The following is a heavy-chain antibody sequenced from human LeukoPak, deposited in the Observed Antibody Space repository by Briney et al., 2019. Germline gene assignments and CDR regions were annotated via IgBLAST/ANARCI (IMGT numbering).Heavy chain of an antibody. CDR2: IRCDGSNK. J-gene: IGHJ4*02. V-gene: IGHV3-30*02. Sequence: QPGGSLGLSCAASGFTFSSYGMHWVRQAPGKGLEGVAFIRCDGSNKYYADSVKGRFTISRDNSKNTLYLQMNSLRAEDTAVYYCAKVGDSSGYYQNYFDYWGQRTLVTVSS. CDR3: AKVGDSSGYYQNYFDY. CDR1: GFTFSSYG. D-gene: IGHD3-22*01.